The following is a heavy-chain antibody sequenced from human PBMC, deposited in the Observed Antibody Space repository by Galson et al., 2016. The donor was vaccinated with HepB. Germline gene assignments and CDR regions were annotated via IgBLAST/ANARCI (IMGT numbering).Heavy chain of an antibody. D-gene: IGHD3-22*01. CDR3: ARDGISMTYGMDV. J-gene: IGHJ6*02. Sequence: SLRLSCAASGITFSNYFMSWVRQAPGKGLEWVASIKEDGSEKDYVDSVKGRFTISRDNAKDSLYLQMNSLRVEDTAVYYCARDGISMTYGMDVWGQGTTVTVS. V-gene: IGHV3-7*04. CDR2: IKEDGSEK. CDR1: GITFSNYF.